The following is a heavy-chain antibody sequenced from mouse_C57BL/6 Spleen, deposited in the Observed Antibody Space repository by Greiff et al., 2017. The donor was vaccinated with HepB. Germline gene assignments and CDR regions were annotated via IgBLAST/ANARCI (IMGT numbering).Heavy chain of an antibody. D-gene: IGHD1-1*01. CDR2: IYPRSGNT. V-gene: IGHV1-81*01. Sequence: VQRVESGAELARPGASVKLSCKASGYTFTSYGISWVKQRTGQGLEWIGEIYPRSGNTYYNEKFKGKATLTADKASSTAYMELRSLTSEDSAVYFCARTPFYGSSDYYAMDYWGQGTSVTVSS. CDR3: ARTPFYGSSDYYAMDY. J-gene: IGHJ4*01. CDR1: GYTFTSYG.